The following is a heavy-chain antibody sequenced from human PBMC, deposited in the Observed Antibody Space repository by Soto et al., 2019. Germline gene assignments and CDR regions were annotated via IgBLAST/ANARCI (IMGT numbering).Heavy chain of an antibody. J-gene: IGHJ4*02. V-gene: IGHV3-64*01. CDR2: ISSNGGST. D-gene: IGHD6-19*01. Sequence: EVQLVESGGGLVQPGGSLRLSCAASGFTFSSYAMHWVRQAPGKGLEYVSAISSNGGSTYYANSVKGRFTISRDNSKNTLYLHMGSLRAEDMAVYYCARAREQWLVLFKGDYFDYWGQGTLVTVSS. CDR3: ARAREQWLVLFKGDYFDY. CDR1: GFTFSSYA.